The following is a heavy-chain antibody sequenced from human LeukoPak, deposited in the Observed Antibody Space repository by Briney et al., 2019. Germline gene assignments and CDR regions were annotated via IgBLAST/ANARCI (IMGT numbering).Heavy chain of an antibody. CDR1: EFTFGDYG. CDR3: GRVLYGSGTFTLYYNHYYMDV. J-gene: IGHJ6*03. Sequence: GGSLRLSCLGSEFTFGDYGLTWARQAPGKGLEWVGFIRSKAYGGTTEYAASVKGRFTISRDDSKGVAYLQMSSLKSEDTAVYYCGRVLYGSGTFTLYYNHYYMDVWGKGTAVAISS. CDR2: IRSKAYGGTT. D-gene: IGHD3-10*01. V-gene: IGHV3-49*04.